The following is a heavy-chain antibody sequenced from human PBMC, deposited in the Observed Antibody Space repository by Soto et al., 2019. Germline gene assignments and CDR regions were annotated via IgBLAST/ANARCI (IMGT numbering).Heavy chain of an antibody. CDR1: GFTFSNAW. CDR3: TTAPDRAPPLPDICSGGSCYY. D-gene: IGHD2-15*01. J-gene: IGHJ4*02. CDR2: IKSKTDGGTT. V-gene: IGHV3-15*01. Sequence: PGGSLRLSCAASGFTFSNAWMSWVRQAPGKGLAWVGRIKSKTDGGTTDYAAPVKGRFTISRDDSKNTLYLQMNSLKTEDTAVYYCTTAPDRAPPLPDICSGGSCYYWGQGTLVTVSS.